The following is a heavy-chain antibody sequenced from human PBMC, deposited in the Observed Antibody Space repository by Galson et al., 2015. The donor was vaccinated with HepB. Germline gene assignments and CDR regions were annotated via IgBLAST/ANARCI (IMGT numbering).Heavy chain of an antibody. CDR2: IYTSGST. J-gene: IGHJ5*02. V-gene: IGHV4-4*07. D-gene: IGHD2-2*02. CDR3: ARDKIPEAWFDP. Sequence: LSLTCTVSGDSISSYYWSWIRQPAGKGLEWIGRIYTSGSTNYNPSLKSRVTMSVDTSKNQFSLRLNSVTAADTAVYYCARDKIPEAWFDPWGQGTLVTVSS. CDR1: GDSISSYY.